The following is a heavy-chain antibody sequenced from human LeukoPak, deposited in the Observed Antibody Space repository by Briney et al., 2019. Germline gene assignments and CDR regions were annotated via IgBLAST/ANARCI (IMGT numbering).Heavy chain of an antibody. V-gene: IGHV4-61*02. D-gene: IGHD3-22*01. CDR1: GGSISSGSYY. CDR2: IYTSGST. J-gene: IGHJ4*02. CDR3: ANDPTYYYDSSGYSGY. Sequence: SETLSLTCTVSGGSISSGSYYWSWIRQPAGKGLEWIGRIYTSGSTNYNPSLKSRVTISVDTSKNQFSLKLSSVTAADTAVYYCANDPTYYYDSSGYSGYWGQGTLVTVSS.